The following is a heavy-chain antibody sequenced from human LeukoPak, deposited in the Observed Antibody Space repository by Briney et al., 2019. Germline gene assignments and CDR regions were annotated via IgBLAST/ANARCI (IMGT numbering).Heavy chain of an antibody. CDR1: GYTFTGYY. D-gene: IGHD5-12*01. J-gene: IGHJ4*02. CDR2: INTANGGT. CDR3: ARETGYSGYDRVGYYFDY. Sequence: ASVKVSCKASGYTFTGYYLNWVRQAPGQGLEWMGWINTANGGTDYAQRFQGRVTMTRDTSINTAYMELSRLTSDDTAVYYCARETGYSGYDRVGYYFDYWGQGTLVTASS. V-gene: IGHV1-2*02.